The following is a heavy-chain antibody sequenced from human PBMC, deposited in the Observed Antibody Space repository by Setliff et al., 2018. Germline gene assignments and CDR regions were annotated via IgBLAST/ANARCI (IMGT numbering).Heavy chain of an antibody. CDR3: ARESATIGEFPLYYFDK. D-gene: IGHD3-10*01. J-gene: IGHJ4*02. CDR1: GGSISSGVYY. CDR2: IYYRGDT. Sequence: SETLSLTCTVSGGSISSGVYYWAWIHQPPGKGLEWTGRIYYRGDTYYNASLKSRLTLSVDTSKNQFSLRLSSVTAADAAVYFCARESATIGEFPLYYFDKWGQGIPVTVSS. V-gene: IGHV4-39*02.